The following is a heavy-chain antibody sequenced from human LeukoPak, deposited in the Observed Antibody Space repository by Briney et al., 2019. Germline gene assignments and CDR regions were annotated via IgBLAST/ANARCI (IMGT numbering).Heavy chain of an antibody. V-gene: IGHV3-74*01. Sequence: PGGSLRLSCAASGFTFSSYWMHWVRQAPGKGLVWVSRINSDGSSTSYADSVKGRFTISRDNAKNSLYLQMNSLRAEDTAVYYCARHYYDSSGYLGYWGQGTLVTVSS. J-gene: IGHJ4*02. CDR1: GFTFSSYW. CDR2: INSDGSST. D-gene: IGHD3-22*01. CDR3: ARHYYDSSGYLGY.